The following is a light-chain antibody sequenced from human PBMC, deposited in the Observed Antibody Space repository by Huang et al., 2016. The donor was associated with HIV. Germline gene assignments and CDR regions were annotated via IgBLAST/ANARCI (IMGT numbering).Light chain of an antibody. CDR1: QSVSSY. CDR3: QQRSNWL. Sequence: EIVLTQSPATLSLSPGERATLSCRASQSVSSYFAWYQQKPGQAPRRLIYDASNRATGIPARFSGSGSGTDFTLTISGLEPEDFAVYYCQQRSNWLFGGGTKVEIK. J-gene: IGKJ4*01. CDR2: DAS. V-gene: IGKV3-11*01.